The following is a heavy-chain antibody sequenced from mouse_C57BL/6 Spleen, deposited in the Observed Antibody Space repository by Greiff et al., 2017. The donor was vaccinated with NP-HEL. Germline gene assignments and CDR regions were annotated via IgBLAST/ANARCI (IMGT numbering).Heavy chain of an antibody. J-gene: IGHJ1*03. Sequence: VQLQESGAELARPGASVKMSCKASGYTFTSYTMHWVKQRPGQGLEWIGYINPSSGYTKYNQKFKDKATLTADKSSSTAYMQLSSLTSEDSAVYYCAHRNSYYDYGDWYFDVWGTGTTVTVSS. V-gene: IGHV1-4*01. CDR3: AHRNSYYDYGDWYFDV. D-gene: IGHD2-4*01. CDR1: GYTFTSYT. CDR2: INPSSGYT.